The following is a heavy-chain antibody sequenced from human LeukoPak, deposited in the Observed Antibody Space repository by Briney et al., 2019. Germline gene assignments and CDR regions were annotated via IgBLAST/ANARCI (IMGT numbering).Heavy chain of an antibody. CDR2: TYYRSKWYH. D-gene: IGHD6-19*01. CDR1: GDSVSSNSTT. Sequence: SQTLSLTCAISGDSVSSNSTTWNWVRQSPSRGLEWLGRTYYRSKWYHDYGVSVKRRITFNPDTSKNQFSLQLNSVTPEDTAVYYCARVVTLAVADYSYMDVWGKGTTVTVSS. J-gene: IGHJ6*03. CDR3: ARVVTLAVADYSYMDV. V-gene: IGHV6-1*01.